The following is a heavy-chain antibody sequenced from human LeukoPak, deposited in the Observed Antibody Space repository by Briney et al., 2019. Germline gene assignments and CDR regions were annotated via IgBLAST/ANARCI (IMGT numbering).Heavy chain of an antibody. V-gene: IGHV1-2*06. D-gene: IGHD3-9*01. Sequence: ASVKVSCKVSGYTLTELSMHWVRQAPGQGLEWMGRINPNSGGTNYAQKFQGRVTMTRDTSISTAYMELSRLRSDDTAVYYCAREDPTIFCPYWGQGTLVTVSS. CDR2: INPNSGGT. CDR3: AREDPTIFCPY. J-gene: IGHJ4*02. CDR1: GYTLTELS.